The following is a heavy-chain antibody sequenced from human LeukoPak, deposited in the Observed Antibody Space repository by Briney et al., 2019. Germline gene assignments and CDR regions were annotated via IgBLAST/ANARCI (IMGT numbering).Heavy chain of an antibody. J-gene: IGHJ4*02. V-gene: IGHV3-48*03. CDR3: ARGWYNSGYYCDY. CDR2: ISSSGSPI. CDR1: GFSFNSFE. Sequence: GGSLRLSCAASGFSFNSFEMSWVRQAPGKGLEWVSYISSSGSPIYYADSVKGRFTISRDNAKNSLYLQMNSLRAEDTAVYYCARGWYNSGYYCDYWGQGTLVTVSS. D-gene: IGHD6-19*01.